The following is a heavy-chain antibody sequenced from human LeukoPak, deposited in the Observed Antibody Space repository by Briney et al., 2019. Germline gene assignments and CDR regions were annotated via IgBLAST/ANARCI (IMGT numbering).Heavy chain of an antibody. J-gene: IGHJ4*02. Sequence: PGGPLRLPCGAWGLPERCNYMRWVRQAPARGGDLVANIKEDGGETYYVDSVKARFTISRHNARNSVYLQVNRLTAGDRAVYSCARAGGGYFDYWGQGTLVTVSS. CDR2: IKEDGGET. CDR3: ARAGGGYFDY. V-gene: IGHV3-7*03. CDR1: GLPERCNY.